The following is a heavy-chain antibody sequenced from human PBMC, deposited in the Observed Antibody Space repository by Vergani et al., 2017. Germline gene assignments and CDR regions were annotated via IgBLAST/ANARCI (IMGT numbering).Heavy chain of an antibody. V-gene: IGHV3-23*04. D-gene: IGHD5-18*01. CDR1: GFTFDDYA. J-gene: IGHJ3*02. CDR2: ISGSGGST. CDR3: AKGGYSYGFSLDAFDI. Sequence: EVQLVESGGGLVQPGRSLRLSCAASGFTFDDYAMHWVRQAPGKGLEWVSAISGSGGSTYYADSVKGRFTISRDNSKNTLYLQMNSLRAEDTAVYYCAKGGYSYGFSLDAFDIWGQGTMVTVSS.